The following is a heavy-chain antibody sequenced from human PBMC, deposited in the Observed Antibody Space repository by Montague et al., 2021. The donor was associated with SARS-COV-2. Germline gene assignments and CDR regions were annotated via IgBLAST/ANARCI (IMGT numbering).Heavy chain of an antibody. V-gene: IGHV4-61*01. CDR3: ARDPWRITIFGVVTRYGMDV. J-gene: IGHJ6*02. D-gene: IGHD3-3*01. CDR2: IYYSGST. Sequence: SETLSLTCIVSGGSVSSGSYYWSWIRQPPGKGLEWIGYIYYSGSTNYNPSLKSRVTISVDTSKNPFSLKLSSVTAADTAVYYCARDPWRITIFGVVTRYGMDVWGQGTTVTVSS. CDR1: GGSVSSGSYY.